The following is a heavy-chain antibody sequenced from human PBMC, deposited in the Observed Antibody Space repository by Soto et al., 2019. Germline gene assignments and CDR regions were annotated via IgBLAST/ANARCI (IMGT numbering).Heavy chain of an antibody. CDR2: IFHDGTA. J-gene: IGHJ4*02. V-gene: IGHV4-4*02. Sequence: SETLSLTCAVSGVSLTSGNWWTWVRQSPQRGLEYIGEIFHDGTANYYPSFERRVAMSVDTSRNQFSLKLTSVTAADTAVYFCARLVYDTRLNYMYFDFWGPGTLVTVPQ. CDR1: GVSLTSGNW. D-gene: IGHD3-10*01. CDR3: ARLVYDTRLNYMYFDF.